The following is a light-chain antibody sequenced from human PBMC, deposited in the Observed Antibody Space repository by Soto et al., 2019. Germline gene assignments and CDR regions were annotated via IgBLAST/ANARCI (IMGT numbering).Light chain of an antibody. CDR2: GAS. CDR3: QQYGSSPFT. V-gene: IGKV3-20*01. J-gene: IGKJ3*01. Sequence: EIVLTQSPGTLSLSPGERATLSCRASQSVSSSYLAWYQQKPGQAPRLLIYGASSRATGIPDRFSGSGSGTHFTLTISRLEPEDFAVHYCQQYGSSPFTFGPGTKVEIK. CDR1: QSVSSSY.